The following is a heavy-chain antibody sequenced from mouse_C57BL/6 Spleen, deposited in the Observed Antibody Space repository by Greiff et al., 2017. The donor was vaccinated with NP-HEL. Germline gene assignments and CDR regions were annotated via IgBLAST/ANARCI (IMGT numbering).Heavy chain of an antibody. V-gene: IGHV2-2*01. D-gene: IGHD1-1*01. CDR1: GFSLTSYG. CDR2: IWSGGST. CDR3: ARKPLSYYGSSFYAMDY. J-gene: IGHJ4*01. Sequence: QVQLQQSGPGLVQPSQSLSITCTVSGFSLTSYGVHWVRQSPGKGLEWLGVIWSGGSTDYNAAFISRLSISKDNSKSQVFFKMNSLQADDTAIYYCARKPLSYYGSSFYAMDYWGQGTSVTVSS.